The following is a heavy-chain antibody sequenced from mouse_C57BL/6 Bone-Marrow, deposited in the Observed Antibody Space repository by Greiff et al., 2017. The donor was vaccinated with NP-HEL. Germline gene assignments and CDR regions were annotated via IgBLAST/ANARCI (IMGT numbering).Heavy chain of an antibody. D-gene: IGHD3-2*02. J-gene: IGHJ2*01. CDR3: TTQATSLDY. CDR2: IDPETGGT. Sequence: QVQLQQSGAELVRPGASVTLSCKASGYTFTDYEMHWVKQTPVHGLEWIGAIDPETGGTAYNQKFKGKAILTADKSSSTAYMELRSLTSEDSAVYYCTTQATSLDYWGQGTTLTVSS. CDR1: GYTFTDYE. V-gene: IGHV1-15*01.